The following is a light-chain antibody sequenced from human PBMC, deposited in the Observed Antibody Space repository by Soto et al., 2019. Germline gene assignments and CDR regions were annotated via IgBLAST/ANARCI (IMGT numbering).Light chain of an antibody. CDR2: EVS. Sequence: QSALTQPASVSGSPGQSITISCTGTSSDVGGYNYVSWYQQHPGKAPKVMIYEVSNRPSGVSNRLSGSKSGNTASLTISRLQAEDVADYYCSSYTSSSTWVFGGGTKLTVL. CDR3: SSYTSSSTWV. J-gene: IGLJ3*02. V-gene: IGLV2-14*01. CDR1: SSDVGGYNY.